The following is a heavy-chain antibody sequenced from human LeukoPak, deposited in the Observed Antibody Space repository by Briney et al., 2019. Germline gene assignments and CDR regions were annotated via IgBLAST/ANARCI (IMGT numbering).Heavy chain of an antibody. CDR1: GFTFSSHD. D-gene: IGHD3-10*01. V-gene: IGHV3-30*18. CDR3: AKDRSYSIVNWFDP. CDR2: ISYDGGKK. J-gene: IGHJ5*02. Sequence: GGSLRLYCAASGFTFSSHDMHWVRQAPGKGLEWVAIISYDGGKKDYADSVKGRFTISRDNSKNTLYLQMNSLRAEDTAVYYCAKDRSYSIVNWFDPWGQGTLVTVSS.